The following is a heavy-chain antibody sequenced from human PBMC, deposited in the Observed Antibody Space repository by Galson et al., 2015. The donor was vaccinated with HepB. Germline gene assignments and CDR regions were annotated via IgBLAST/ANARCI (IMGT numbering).Heavy chain of an antibody. Sequence: SETLSLTCTVSGGSISSYYWSWIRQPPGKGLERIGYIYYSGSTNYNPSLKSRVTISVDTSKNQFSLKLSSVTAADTAVYYCARRITMVRGVIMVDDAFDIWGQGTMVTVSS. CDR1: GGSISSYY. D-gene: IGHD3-10*01. CDR2: IYYSGST. V-gene: IGHV4-59*01. J-gene: IGHJ3*02. CDR3: ARRITMVRGVIMVDDAFDI.